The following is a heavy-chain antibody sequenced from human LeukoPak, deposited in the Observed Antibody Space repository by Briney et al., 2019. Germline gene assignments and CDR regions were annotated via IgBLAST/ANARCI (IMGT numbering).Heavy chain of an antibody. CDR3: ARSTNYAAYSAGGSNAFDI. D-gene: IGHD6-13*01. V-gene: IGHV3-30-3*01. CDR1: GFTFSSYA. Sequence: GGSLRLSCAASGFTFSSYAMHWVRQAPGKGLEWVAVISYDGSNKYYADSVKGRFTISRDNSKNTLYLQMNSLRAEDTAVYYCARSTNYAAYSAGGSNAFDIWGQGTMVTVSS. CDR2: ISYDGSNK. J-gene: IGHJ3*02.